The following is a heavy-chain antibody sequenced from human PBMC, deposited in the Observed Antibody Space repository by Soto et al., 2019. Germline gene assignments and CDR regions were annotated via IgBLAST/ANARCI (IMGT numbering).Heavy chain of an antibody. J-gene: IGHJ4*02. CDR3: ANSGDDIKSFNY. V-gene: IGHV3-23*01. D-gene: IGHD5-12*01. Sequence: EVQLLESGGGLVQPGGSLSLSCAASGLTFSHNAMTWVRQAPGKGLEWVSTVSGNGRVTYYTDSVKGRFTISRHNPKTTVSMQMTSLRAEDTAVYYCANSGDDIKSFNYWGQGTLVTVSS. CDR2: VSGNGRVT. CDR1: GLTFSHNA.